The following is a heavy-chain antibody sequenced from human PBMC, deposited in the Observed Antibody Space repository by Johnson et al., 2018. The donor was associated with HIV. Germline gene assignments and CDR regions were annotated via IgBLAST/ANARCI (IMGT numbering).Heavy chain of an antibody. CDR1: GFTFDNYG. V-gene: IGHV3-20*04. D-gene: IGHD3-10*01. CDR2: INWNGGST. J-gene: IGHJ3*02. Sequence: VQLVESGGGLVKPGGSLRLSCAASGFTFDNYGMTWVRQAPGKGLEWVTDINWNGGSTSYADSVKGRFTISRDNSKNTLYLQMNSLRAEDTAVYYCAKDWTFFGELLWANDAFDIWGHGTMVTVSS. CDR3: AKDWTFFGELLWANDAFDI.